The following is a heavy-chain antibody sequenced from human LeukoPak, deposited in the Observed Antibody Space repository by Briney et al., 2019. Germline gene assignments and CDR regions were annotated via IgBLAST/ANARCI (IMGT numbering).Heavy chain of an antibody. CDR1: GGSISSYY. CDR3: ARGDCSGGSCYHGY. CDR2: IYYSGST. D-gene: IGHD2-15*01. J-gene: IGHJ4*02. Sequence: SETLSLICTVSGGSISSYYWSWIRQPPGKGLEWIGYIYYSGSTNYNPSLKSRVTISVDTSKNQFSLKLSSVTAADTAVYYCARGDCSGGSCYHGYWGQGTLVTVSS. V-gene: IGHV4-59*01.